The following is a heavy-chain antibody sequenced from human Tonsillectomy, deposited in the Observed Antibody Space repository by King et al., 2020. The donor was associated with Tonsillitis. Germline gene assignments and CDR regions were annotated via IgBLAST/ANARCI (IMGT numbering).Heavy chain of an antibody. CDR1: GYTFSDSY. J-gene: IGHJ4*02. D-gene: IGHD2-8*01. V-gene: IGHV1-2*02. CDR3: ARGNVMMVFVLDDY. CDR2: VNPVGGGT. Sequence: QLVQSGAEVKKPGASVKVSCKTSGYTFSDSYINWVRQAPGQGLEWMGWVNPVGGGTYYAQKFQARVTTTRDTSITTAYMELTSLTSDDTAVYFCARGNVMMVFVLDDYWVQG.